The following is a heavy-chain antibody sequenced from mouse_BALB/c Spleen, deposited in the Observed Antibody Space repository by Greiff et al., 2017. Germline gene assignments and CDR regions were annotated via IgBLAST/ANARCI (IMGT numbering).Heavy chain of an antibody. D-gene: IGHD1-1*01. CDR1: GFNIKDTY. V-gene: IGHV14-3*02. CDR2: IDPANGNT. CDR3: ARALYGSRPYAMDY. Sequence: EVKLQESGAELVKPGASVKLSCTASGFNIKDTYMHWVKQRPEQGLEWIGRIDPANGNTKYDPKFQGKATITADTSSNTAYQQLSSLTSEDTAVYYCARALYGSRPYAMDYWGQGTSVTVSS. J-gene: IGHJ4*01.